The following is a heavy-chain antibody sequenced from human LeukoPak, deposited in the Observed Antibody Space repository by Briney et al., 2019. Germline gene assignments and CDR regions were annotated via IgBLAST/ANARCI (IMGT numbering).Heavy chain of an antibody. CDR3: ARLAGWPDDFDY. CDR2: LYYSGNT. V-gene: IGHV4-39*01. D-gene: IGHD6-19*01. CDR1: GGSISSSSYY. J-gene: IGHJ4*02. Sequence: SETLSLTCTVSGGSISSSSYYWGWIRQPPGKGLEWIGSLYYSGNTYYSPSLRSRLTISIDTSKNQFSLKLSSVTAADTAVYYCARLAGWPDDFDYWGQGTLVTVSS.